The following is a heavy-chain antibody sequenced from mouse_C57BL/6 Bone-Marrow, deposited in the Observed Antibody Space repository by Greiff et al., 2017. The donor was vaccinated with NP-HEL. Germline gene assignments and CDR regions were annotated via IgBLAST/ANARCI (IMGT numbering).Heavy chain of an antibody. V-gene: IGHV5-16*01. D-gene: IGHD2-1*01. Sequence: EVKLVESEGGLVQPGSSMKLSCTASGFTFSDYYMAWVRQVPEKGLEWVANINYDGSSTYYLDSLKSRFIISRDNAKNILYLQMSSLKSEDTATYYCARVDLYYVYWYFDVWGTGTTVTVSS. J-gene: IGHJ1*03. CDR2: INYDGSST. CDR3: ARVDLYYVYWYFDV. CDR1: GFTFSDYY.